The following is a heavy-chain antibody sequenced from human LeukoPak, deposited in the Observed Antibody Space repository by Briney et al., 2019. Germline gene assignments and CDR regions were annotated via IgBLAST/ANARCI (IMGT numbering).Heavy chain of an antibody. Sequence: GSLRLSCAASGFTFSSYAMSWVRQAPGKGLELVSAFSGSGGSTYYADSVKGRFTISRDNSKNTLYLQMNSLRAEDTAVYYCAKDPDTIFGVVIFDYWGQGTLVTVSS. CDR1: GFTFSSYA. D-gene: IGHD3-3*01. CDR2: FSGSGGST. J-gene: IGHJ4*02. V-gene: IGHV3-23*01. CDR3: AKDPDTIFGVVIFDY.